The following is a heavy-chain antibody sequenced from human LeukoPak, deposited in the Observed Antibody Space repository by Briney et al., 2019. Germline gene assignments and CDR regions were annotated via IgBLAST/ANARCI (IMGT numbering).Heavy chain of an antibody. CDR1: GFTFSSYT. V-gene: IGHV3-21*04. Sequence: GGSLRLSCAASGFTFSSYTMTWVRQAPGKGLEWVSSISRSDNYIYYADSVEGRFTISRDNSKNSLYLQMNSLRTEDTALYYCAKASYDFWSGYGLEYYYGMDVWGQGTTVTVSS. J-gene: IGHJ6*02. CDR3: AKASYDFWSGYGLEYYYGMDV. D-gene: IGHD3-3*01. CDR2: ISRSDNYI.